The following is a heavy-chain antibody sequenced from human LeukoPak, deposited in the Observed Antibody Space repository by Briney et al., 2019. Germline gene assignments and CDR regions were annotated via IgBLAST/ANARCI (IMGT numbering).Heavy chain of an antibody. CDR2: INHSGST. CDR1: GGSFSGYY. CDR3: ARGIQLWFGVVDY. Sequence: SETLSLTCAVYGGSFSGYYWSWIRQPPGKGLEWIGEINHSGSTNYNPSLKSRVTISVDTSKNQFSLKLSSVTAADTAVYYCARGIQLWFGVVDYWGQGTLVTVSS. D-gene: IGHD5-18*01. J-gene: IGHJ4*02. V-gene: IGHV4-34*01.